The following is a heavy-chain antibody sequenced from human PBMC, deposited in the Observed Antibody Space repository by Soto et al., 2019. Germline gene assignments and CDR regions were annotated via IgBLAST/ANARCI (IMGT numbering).Heavy chain of an antibody. D-gene: IGHD6-19*01. CDR3: ARERGEYTSGWYDY. CDR1: GFTFTSHA. J-gene: IGHJ4*02. Sequence: EVQLVESGGGLVQPGGSLRLSCAASGFTFTSHAIHWVRQAPGKGLEYVSSMTSNGDRADYANSVKGRFTVSRDESKNTLYRQMDSLRTEDMAVYYCARERGEYTSGWYDYWGQGTLVTVSS. CDR2: MTSNGDRA. V-gene: IGHV3-64*01.